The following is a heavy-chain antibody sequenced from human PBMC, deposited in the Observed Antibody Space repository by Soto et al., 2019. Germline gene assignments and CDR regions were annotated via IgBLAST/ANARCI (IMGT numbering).Heavy chain of an antibody. V-gene: IGHV3-33*01. CDR2: IWYDGSNK. D-gene: IGHD6-6*01. J-gene: IGHJ4*02. CDR3: ARDYSSSSSYFDY. CDR1: GFTFSSYG. Sequence: QVQLVESGGGVVQPGRSLRLSCAASGFTFSSYGMHWVRQAPGKGLEWVAVIWYDGSNKYYADSVKGRFTISRDNSKNTRYLQMNSLRAEDTAVYYCARDYSSSSSYFDYWGQGTLVTVSS.